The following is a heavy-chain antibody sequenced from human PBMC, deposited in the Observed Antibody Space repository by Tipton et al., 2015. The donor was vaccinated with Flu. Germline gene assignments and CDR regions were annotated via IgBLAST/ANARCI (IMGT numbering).Heavy chain of an antibody. D-gene: IGHD2-2*01. J-gene: IGHJ4*02. V-gene: IGHV4-38-2*01. CDR2: IHHSGTT. CDR3: AKVYCDSTNCYAGRLQFDY. Sequence: LRLSCAVSSFSISSGYYWGWIRQPPGKGLEWIGGIHHSGTTYYNPSLKSRVTMSVDTSKNQFSLKLSSVTAADTAVYYCAKVYCDSTNCYAGRLQFDYWGQGTLVTVSS. CDR1: SFSISSGYY.